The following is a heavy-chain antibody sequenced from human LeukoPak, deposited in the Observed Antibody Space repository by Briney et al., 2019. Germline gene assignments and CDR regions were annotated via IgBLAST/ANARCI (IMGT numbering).Heavy chain of an antibody. D-gene: IGHD3-3*01. J-gene: IGHJ5*02. CDR3: AKDRGYDFWSGYPGGP. CDR2: ISYDGSNK. Sequence: GGSLRLSCAASGFTFSSYGMHWVRQAPGKGLEWVAVISYDGSNKYYADSVKGRFTISRDNSKNTLYLQMNSLRAEDTAVYYCAKDRGYDFWSGYPGGPWGQGTLVTVSS. CDR1: GFTFSSYG. V-gene: IGHV3-30*18.